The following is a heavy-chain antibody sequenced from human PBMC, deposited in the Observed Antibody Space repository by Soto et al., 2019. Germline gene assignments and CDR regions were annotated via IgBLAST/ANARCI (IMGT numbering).Heavy chain of an antibody. V-gene: IGHV1-46*01. CDR2: INPSGGST. J-gene: IGHJ6*02. CDR3: ARDGIAVSGNYYYGMDV. Sequence: ASVKVSCKASGYTFTSYYMHWVRQAPGQGLEWIGIINPSGGSTSYAQKFQGRVTMTRDTSTSTVYMELSSLRSEDTAVYYCARDGIAVSGNYYYGMDVWGQGTTVTVSS. D-gene: IGHD6-19*01. CDR1: GYTFTSYY.